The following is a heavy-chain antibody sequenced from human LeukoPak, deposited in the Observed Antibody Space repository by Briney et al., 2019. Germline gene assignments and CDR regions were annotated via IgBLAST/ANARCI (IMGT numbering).Heavy chain of an antibody. V-gene: IGHV3-21*01. CDR3: PHGMDV. CDR1: GFTFRNYN. CDR2: ISESSSFI. J-gene: IGHJ6*02. Sequence: GGSLRLSCEASGFTFRNYNMNWFRQAPGKGLEWVSSISESSSFIQYADSLKGRFAISRDNAKNSLYLQMNGLRVEDTAIYEVPHGMDVWGQGTTVTV.